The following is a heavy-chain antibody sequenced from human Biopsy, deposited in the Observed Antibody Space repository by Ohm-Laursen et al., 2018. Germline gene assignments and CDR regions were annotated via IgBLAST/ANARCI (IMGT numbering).Heavy chain of an antibody. CDR1: GFTFSNYA. J-gene: IGHJ4*02. CDR2: IGSDARST. Sequence: SLRLSCAASGFTFSNYAMGWVRQAPGKGLECVSSIGSDARSTPYADSVQGRFTISRDNSKNTLYLQIDNLRAEDTALYYCARAGPHYSDFWGQGTLVTVSS. V-gene: IGHV3-23*01. CDR3: ARAGPHYSDF.